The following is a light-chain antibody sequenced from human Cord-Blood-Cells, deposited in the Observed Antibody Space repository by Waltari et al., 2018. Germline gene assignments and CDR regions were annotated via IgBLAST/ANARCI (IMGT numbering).Light chain of an antibody. J-gene: IGLJ3*02. CDR3: AAWDDSLSGWV. Sequence: QSVLTQPPSASGTTGQRVTISCSGSSSHIGSNYVYCYQQPPGTAPKLLIYRNNQRPSGVPDRFAGSKSGTSASLAISGLRSEDEADYYWAAWDDSLSGWVFGGGTKLTVL. CDR2: RNN. CDR1: SSHIGSNY. V-gene: IGLV1-47*01.